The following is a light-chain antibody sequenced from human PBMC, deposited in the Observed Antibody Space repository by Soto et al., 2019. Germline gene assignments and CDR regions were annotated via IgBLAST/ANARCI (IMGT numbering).Light chain of an antibody. CDR1: NIGIKA. Sequence: SYELTQPPSVSVAPGQTASITCGGDNIGIKAVHWYKQKAGQAPELVVYSDRDRPSGIPGRFSGSNSGSTATLTISRVEAGDKADYYCQVRESPSDHSVVFGGGTKLTVL. CDR3: QVRESPSDHSVV. J-gene: IGLJ3*02. V-gene: IGLV3-21*02. CDR2: SDR.